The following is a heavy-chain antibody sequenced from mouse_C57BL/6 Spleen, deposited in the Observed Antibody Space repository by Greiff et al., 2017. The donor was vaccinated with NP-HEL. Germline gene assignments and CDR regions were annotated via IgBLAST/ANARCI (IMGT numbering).Heavy chain of an antibody. V-gene: IGHV1-39*01. Sequence: EVKLMESGPELVKPGASVKISCKASGYSFTDYNMNWVKQSNGKSLEWIGVINPNYGTTSYNQKFKGKATLTVDQSSSTAYMQLNSLTSEDSAVYYCARERYYYGSSYDFDVWGTGTTVTVSS. CDR1: GYSFTDYN. CDR3: ARERYYYGSSYDFDV. J-gene: IGHJ1*03. D-gene: IGHD1-1*01. CDR2: INPNYGTT.